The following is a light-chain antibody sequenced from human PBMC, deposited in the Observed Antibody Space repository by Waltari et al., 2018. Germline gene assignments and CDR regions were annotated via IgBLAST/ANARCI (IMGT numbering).Light chain of an antibody. V-gene: IGKV1-12*01. CDR1: QDISRW. J-gene: IGKJ4*01. CDR2: AAS. CDR3: QQATSLPLT. Sequence: DIQMTQSPSSVSASVGDSVTISCRASQDISRWLAWYQQKPGKAPKLLNYAASSLQSGVPSRFSGSGSGTDCTLTISDLQSEDFATYYCQQATSLPLTFGGGTRVEIK.